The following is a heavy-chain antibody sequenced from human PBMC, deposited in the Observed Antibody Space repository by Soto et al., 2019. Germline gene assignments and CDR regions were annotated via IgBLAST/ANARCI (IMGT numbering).Heavy chain of an antibody. Sequence: SETLSLTCTVSGGSISSGDYYWSWIRQPPGKGLEWIGYIYYSGSTYYNPSLKSRVTISVDTSKNQFSLKLSSVTAADTAVYYCANTVTPTPTKYYYYYYGMDVWGQGTTVTVSS. CDR3: ANTVTPTPTKYYYYYYGMDV. V-gene: IGHV4-30-4*01. CDR1: GGSISSGDYY. J-gene: IGHJ6*02. D-gene: IGHD4-4*01. CDR2: IYYSGST.